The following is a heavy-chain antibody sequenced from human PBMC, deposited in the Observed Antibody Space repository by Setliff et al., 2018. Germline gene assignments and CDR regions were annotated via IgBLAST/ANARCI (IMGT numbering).Heavy chain of an antibody. Sequence: SETLSLTCTVSGGSISSSSYYWGWVRQPPGKGLEWIGSIYYSGSTYYNPSLKSRVTISVDTSKNQFSLKLSSVTAADTAVYYCARTLYDYDILTGPGYYFDYWGQGTLVTAPQ. V-gene: IGHV4-39*07. CDR2: IYYSGST. CDR3: ARTLYDYDILTGPGYYFDY. J-gene: IGHJ4*02. CDR1: GGSISSSSYY. D-gene: IGHD3-9*01.